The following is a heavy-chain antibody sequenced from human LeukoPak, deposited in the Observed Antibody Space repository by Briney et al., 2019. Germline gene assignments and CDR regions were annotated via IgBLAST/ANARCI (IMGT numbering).Heavy chain of an antibody. Sequence: ASVKVSCKASGYTFTSYDINWVRQATGQGLEWMGWMNPNSGNTGYAQKFQGRVTITRNTSISTAYMELSSLRSEDTAVYYCARVGMVRGKIFDYWGQGTLVTVSS. V-gene: IGHV1-8*03. CDR3: ARVGMVRGKIFDY. J-gene: IGHJ4*02. CDR2: MNPNSGNT. D-gene: IGHD3-10*01. CDR1: GYTFTSYD.